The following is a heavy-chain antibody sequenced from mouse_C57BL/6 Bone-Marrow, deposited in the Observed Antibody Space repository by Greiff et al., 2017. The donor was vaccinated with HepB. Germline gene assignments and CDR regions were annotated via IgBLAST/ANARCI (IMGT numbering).Heavy chain of an antibody. Sequence: QVQLQQSDAELVKPGASVKISCKVSGYTFTDHTIHWMKQRPEQGLEWIGYIYPRDGSNKYNEKFKGKATLTADKSSSTAYMQLNSLTSEDSAVYFCAKMGLYYYGSSYGYWGQGTTLTVSS. CDR2: IYPRDGSN. D-gene: IGHD1-1*01. CDR3: AKMGLYYYGSSYGY. J-gene: IGHJ2*01. V-gene: IGHV1-78*01. CDR1: GYTFTDHT.